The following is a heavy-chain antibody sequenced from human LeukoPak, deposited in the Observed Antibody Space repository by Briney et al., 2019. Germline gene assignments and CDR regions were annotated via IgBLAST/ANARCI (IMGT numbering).Heavy chain of an antibody. J-gene: IGHJ3*02. Sequence: GASVKVSCKASGYTFTGYYMHWVRQATGQGLEWMGWMNPNSGNTGYAQKFQGRVTITRNTSISTAYMELSSLRSEDTAVYYCARAGLRSSNAFDIWGQGTMVTVSS. CDR1: GYTFTGYY. D-gene: IGHD5-12*01. CDR2: MNPNSGNT. CDR3: ARAGLRSSNAFDI. V-gene: IGHV1-8*03.